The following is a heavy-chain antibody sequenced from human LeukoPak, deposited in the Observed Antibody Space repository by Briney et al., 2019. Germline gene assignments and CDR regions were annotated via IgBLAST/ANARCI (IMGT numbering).Heavy chain of an antibody. CDR2: ISGSGGST. Sequence: GGSLRLSCAASGFTFSSYAMSWVRQAPGKGLEWVSAISGSGGSTYYADSVKGRFTISRDKSRNTLSLQMNSLRAEDTAVYYCAQQVGYCSSGSCYFTYWGQGTLVTVSS. V-gene: IGHV3-23*01. CDR3: AQQVGYCSSGSCYFTY. D-gene: IGHD2-15*01. CDR1: GFTFSSYA. J-gene: IGHJ1*01.